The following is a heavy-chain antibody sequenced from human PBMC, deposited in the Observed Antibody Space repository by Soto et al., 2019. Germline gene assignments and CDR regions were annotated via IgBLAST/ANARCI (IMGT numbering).Heavy chain of an antibody. CDR1: GFTFSGSA. D-gene: IGHD6-13*01. CDR3: TKNTLKGAAAGTSEGYYYYMDV. J-gene: IGHJ6*03. CDR2: IRSKANSYAT. V-gene: IGHV3-73*01. Sequence: LRLSCAASGFTFSGSAMHWVRQASGKGLEWVGRIRSKANSYATAYAASVKGRFTISRDDSKNTAYLQMNSLKTEDTAVYYCTKNTLKGAAAGTSEGYYYYMDVWGKGTTVTVSS.